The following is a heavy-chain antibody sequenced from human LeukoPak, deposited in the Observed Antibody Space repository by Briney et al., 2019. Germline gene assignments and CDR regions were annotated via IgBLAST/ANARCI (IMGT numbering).Heavy chain of an antibody. Sequence: GGSLRLSCAASGFTVITNDMTWVRQAPGKGLEWVSVLYSDGNTKYADSVQGRFTISRDNSKNTLYLEMNSLSLDDTAVYYCARGVEPLAANTLAYWGQGTLVTVSS. CDR2: LYSDGNT. V-gene: IGHV3-53*01. J-gene: IGHJ4*02. D-gene: IGHD1-14*01. CDR1: GFTVITND. CDR3: ARGVEPLAANTLAY.